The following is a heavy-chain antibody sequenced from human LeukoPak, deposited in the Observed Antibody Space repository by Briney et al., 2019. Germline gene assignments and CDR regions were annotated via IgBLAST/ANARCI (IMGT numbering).Heavy chain of an antibody. V-gene: IGHV4-38-2*02. CDR2: IYHSGST. J-gene: IGHJ4*02. CDR1: GYSISSGYY. Sequence: SETLSLTCTVSGYSISSGYYWGWIRQPPGKGLAWIGSIYHSGSTYYNPSLKSRVTISVDTSKNQFSLKLSSVTAADTAVYYCARGEVGAHFDYWGQGTLVTVSS. D-gene: IGHD1-26*01. CDR3: ARGEVGAHFDY.